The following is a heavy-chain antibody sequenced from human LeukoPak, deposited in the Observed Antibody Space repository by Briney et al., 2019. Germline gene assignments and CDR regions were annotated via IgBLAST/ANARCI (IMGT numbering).Heavy chain of an antibody. V-gene: IGHV4-30-4*01. J-gene: IGHJ2*01. CDR3: ASAYCGGDCTPYWYFDL. CDR2: IYYIGNT. Sequence: SETLSLTCTVSGGSISSGDYYWSWIRQPPGKGLEWIGYIYYIGNTFYNPSLKSRVTISVDTSKNQFSLKLSSVTAADTAVYSCASAYCGGDCTPYWYFDLWGRGTLVTVSS. D-gene: IGHD2-21*02. CDR1: GGSISSGDYY.